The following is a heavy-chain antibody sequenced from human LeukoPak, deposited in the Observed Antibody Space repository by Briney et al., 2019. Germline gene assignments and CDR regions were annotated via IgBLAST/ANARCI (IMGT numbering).Heavy chain of an antibody. CDR3: ASKDGGSYSTGY. J-gene: IGHJ4*02. D-gene: IGHD1-26*01. CDR1: GFTLSSYS. V-gene: IGHV3-21*01. CDR2: ISSSSSYI. Sequence: GGSLRLSCAASGFTLSSYSMNWVRQAPGKGLEWVSSISSSSSYIYYADSVKGRFTISRDNAKNSLYLQMNSLRAEDTAVYYCASKDGGSYSTGYWGQGTLVTVSS.